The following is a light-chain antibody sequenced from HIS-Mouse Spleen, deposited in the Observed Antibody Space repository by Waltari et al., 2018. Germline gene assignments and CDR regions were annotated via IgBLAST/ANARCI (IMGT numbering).Light chain of an antibody. CDR1: SSDVGGYNY. V-gene: IGLV2-8*01. CDR3: SSYAGSSTFVV. CDR2: EVS. Sequence: QSALTQPPSASGSPGQSVTISCTGTSSDVGGYNYVSWYQQHPGKAPKLMIYEVSKRPSRVPDRFSGSKSGNTASLTVSGLQAEDEADYYCSSYAGSSTFVVFGGGTKLTVL. J-gene: IGLJ2*01.